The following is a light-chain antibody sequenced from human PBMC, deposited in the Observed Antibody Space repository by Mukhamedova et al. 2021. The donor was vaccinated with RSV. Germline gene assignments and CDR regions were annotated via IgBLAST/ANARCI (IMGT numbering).Light chain of an antibody. CDR2: GSS. V-gene: IGKV3-20*01. Sequence: QKPGQAPRLLIYGSSSRATGIPDRFSGSGSGTDFTLTISRLEPEDFAVYYCQQYGNSRTFGQGTKVEIK. CDR3: QQYGNSRT. J-gene: IGKJ1*01.